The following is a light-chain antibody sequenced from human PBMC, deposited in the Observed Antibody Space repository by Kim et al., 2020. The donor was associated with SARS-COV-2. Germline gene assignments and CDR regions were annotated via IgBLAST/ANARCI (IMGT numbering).Light chain of an antibody. CDR3: QQSYNTPRT. CDR1: QSITSY. Sequence: ASVGDRVTITCRASQSITSYLNWYQQKPGKAPKLLICGASSLQSGVSSRFSGSGSGTDFTLTISSLQPEDFATYYCQQSYNTPRTLGQGTKVDIK. V-gene: IGKV1-39*01. CDR2: GAS. J-gene: IGKJ1*01.